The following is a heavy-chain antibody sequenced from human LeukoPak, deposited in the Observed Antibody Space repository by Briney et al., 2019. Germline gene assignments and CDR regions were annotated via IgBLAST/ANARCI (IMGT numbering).Heavy chain of an antibody. CDR3: AARRWHKTGWFVP. V-gene: IGHV4-61*01. CDR2: IFYSGTS. J-gene: IGHJ5*02. CDR1: GGPVSNNNFY. D-gene: IGHD1-14*01. Sequence: PETLSLTCTASGGPVSNNNFYWSWIRHPPGKRLEWMGYIFYSGTSNTNPSLKSRVTLSVDTSKNQFSLNLNSVTAADTAVYYCAARRWHKTGWFVPWGPGELFTV.